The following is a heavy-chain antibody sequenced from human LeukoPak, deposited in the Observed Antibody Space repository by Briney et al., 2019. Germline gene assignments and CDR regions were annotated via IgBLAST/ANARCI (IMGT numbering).Heavy chain of an antibody. V-gene: IGHV3-9*01. CDR1: GFTFDDYA. D-gene: IGHD3-22*01. CDR3: AREGDSSGSLFYFDY. CDR2: ISWNSGSI. J-gene: IGHJ4*02. Sequence: GGSLRLSCAASGFTFDDYAMHWVRQAPGKGLEWVSGISWNSGSIGYADSVKGRFTISRDNAKNSLYLQMNSLRAKDTAVYYCAREGDSSGSLFYFDYWGQGTLVTVSS.